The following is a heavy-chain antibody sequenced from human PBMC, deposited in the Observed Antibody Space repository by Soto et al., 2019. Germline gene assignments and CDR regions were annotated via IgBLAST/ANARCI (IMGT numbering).Heavy chain of an antibody. V-gene: IGHV4-31*03. CDR1: GGSISSGGYY. CDR2: IYYSGST. J-gene: IGHJ5*02. CDR3: AGLWFGDGFCFDP. D-gene: IGHD3-10*01. Sequence: QVQLQESGPGLVKPSQTLSLTCTVSGGSISSGGYYWSWIRQHPGKGLEWIGYIYYSGSTYCNPSLESRVTISVDTSKNQVSLKLSSVTAADTAVYYCAGLWFGDGFCFDPWGQGTLVTVSS.